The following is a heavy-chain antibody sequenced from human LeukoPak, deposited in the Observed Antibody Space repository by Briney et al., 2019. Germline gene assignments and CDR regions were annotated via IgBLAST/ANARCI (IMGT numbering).Heavy chain of an antibody. D-gene: IGHD6-6*01. CDR3: ARDRGMSSSYFDC. Sequence: PSETLSLTCSVSGCSITRDYWSWIRQPPGKGLEWIGYIYDSGNTNYNPSLKSRATISRDTSKNQFSLRLTSVTAADTAVYYCARDRGMSSSYFDCWGQGTLVTVSS. CDR1: GCSITRDY. V-gene: IGHV4-59*01. CDR2: IYDSGNT. J-gene: IGHJ4*02.